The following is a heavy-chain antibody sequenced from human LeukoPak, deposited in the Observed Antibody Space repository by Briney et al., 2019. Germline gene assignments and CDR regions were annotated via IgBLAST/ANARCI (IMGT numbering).Heavy chain of an antibody. CDR2: IHHSGTT. D-gene: IGHD5-12*01. CDR3: ARVLSGYSGYGGYYYMDV. CDR1: GYSISSGSY. V-gene: IGHV4-38-2*02. J-gene: IGHJ6*03. Sequence: SETLSLTCTVSGYSISSGSYWGWIRPPPGKGVEWIGSIHHSGTTYYNSSLKSRVTISVDTSKNQFSLKLSSVTAADTAVYYCARVLSGYSGYGGYYYMDVWGKGTTVTVS.